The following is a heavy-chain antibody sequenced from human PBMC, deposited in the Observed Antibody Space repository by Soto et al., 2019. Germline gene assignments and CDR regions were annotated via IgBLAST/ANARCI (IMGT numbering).Heavy chain of an antibody. V-gene: IGHV1-69*13. CDR3: ARDLSVIYYDSSGLDAFDI. D-gene: IGHD3-22*01. CDR1: GGTFSSYA. J-gene: IGHJ3*02. CDR2: IIPIFGTA. Sequence: SVKVSCKASGGTFSSYAISWVRQAPGQGLEWMGGIIPIFGTANYAQKFQGRVTITADESTSTAYMELSSLKSEDTAVYYCARDLSVIYYDSSGLDAFDIWGQGTMVTVS.